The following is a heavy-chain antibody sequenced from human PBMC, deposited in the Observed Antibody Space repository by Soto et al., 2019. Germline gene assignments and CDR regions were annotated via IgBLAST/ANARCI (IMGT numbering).Heavy chain of an antibody. J-gene: IGHJ6*02. CDR1: SHSILSSSSY. D-gene: IGHD2-8*01. Sequence: SATLSLTCTLSSHSILSSSSYCEWIRQPPGRGLDWIGSIYYSGSTYYNPSLKSRVTISVDTSKNQFSLKLSSVTAAGTAVYYCARQGGYDCTNGVCYPYYYYYGMDVWGQGTTVS. V-gene: IGHV4-39*01. CDR2: IYYSGST. CDR3: ARQGGYDCTNGVCYPYYYYYGMDV.